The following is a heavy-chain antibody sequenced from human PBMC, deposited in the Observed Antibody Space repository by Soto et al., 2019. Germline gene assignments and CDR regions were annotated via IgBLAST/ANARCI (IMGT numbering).Heavy chain of an antibody. CDR1: GYTFTNYY. V-gene: IGHV1-46*01. Sequence: ASVKVSCKASGYTFTNYYVQWVRQAPGQGLEWMGVIHPDGGHTTYSQKFQDRVTMTRDTFTSTIYMDLSSLRSEDTAVYYCARGDNDYWGQGILVTVSS. CDR2: IHPDGGHT. CDR3: ARGDNDY. J-gene: IGHJ4*02.